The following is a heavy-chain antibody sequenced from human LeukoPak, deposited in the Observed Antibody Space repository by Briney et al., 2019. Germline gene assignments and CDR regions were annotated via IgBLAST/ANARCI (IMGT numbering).Heavy chain of an antibody. D-gene: IGHD1-7*01. CDR3: ARDWNYRGLDV. J-gene: IGHJ6*02. CDR2: INPHSGGA. V-gene: IGHV1-2*02. Sequence: ASVKVSCKASGYTFIGCYMHWVRQAPGQGLEWMGWINPHSGGATYAQKFQGRVTMTRDTSISTAYMELRSLRSDDTAVYYCARDWNYRGLDVWGQGTTVTVSS. CDR1: GYTFIGCY.